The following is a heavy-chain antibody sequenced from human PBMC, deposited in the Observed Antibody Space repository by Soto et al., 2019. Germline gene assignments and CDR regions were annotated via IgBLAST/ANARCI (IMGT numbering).Heavy chain of an antibody. Sequence: ASVKVSCKASGYTFTGYYIHWVRQAPGQGLEWMGWIKPDSGATKYAPKFQDRVTMSRDTSISTAYIDVSSLRSDDTAVYYCARVEESPSGSCWYSKFDYWGQGTLVTVSS. CDR3: ARVEESPSGSCWYSKFDY. CDR1: GYTFTGYY. V-gene: IGHV1-2*02. J-gene: IGHJ4*02. D-gene: IGHD2-15*01. CDR2: IKPDSGAT.